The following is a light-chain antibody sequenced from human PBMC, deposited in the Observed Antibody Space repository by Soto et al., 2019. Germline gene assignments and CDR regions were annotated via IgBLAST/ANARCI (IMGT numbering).Light chain of an antibody. J-gene: IGKJ1*01. CDR1: QSITDW. Sequence: DIQMTQSPSTLSASVGDRVTITCRASQSITDWLAWYQQKPGKAPKFLIYKASKLEVGVPSRFSGSGSGTEFTLTISSEQPNEFATYYCQYWDNYSWTFGQGTKVEIK. CDR2: KAS. CDR3: QYWDNYSWT. V-gene: IGKV1-5*03.